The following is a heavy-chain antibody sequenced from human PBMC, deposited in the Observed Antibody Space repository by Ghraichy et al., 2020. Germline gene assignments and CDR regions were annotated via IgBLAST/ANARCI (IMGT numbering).Heavy chain of an antibody. CDR1: GGSIRPHY. D-gene: IGHD5-18*01. Sequence: SDTLSLTCSVSGGSIRPHYWSWIRQPPGKGLEWIGYVHYTGGSDYDPSLKSRVSISVDTSKNQFSLTLTSVTAADTAVYYCARRGRGYSLYYYGLDVWGRGTTVTVSS. CDR3: ARRGRGYSLYYYGLDV. J-gene: IGHJ6*02. V-gene: IGHV4-59*08. CDR2: VHYTGGS.